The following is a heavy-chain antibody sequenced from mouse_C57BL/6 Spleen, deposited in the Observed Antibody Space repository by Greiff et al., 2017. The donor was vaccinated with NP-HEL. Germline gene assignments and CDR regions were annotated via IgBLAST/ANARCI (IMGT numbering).Heavy chain of an antibody. Sequence: EVQLVESGGGLVQPGGSLKLSCAASGFTFSDYYMYWVRQTPEKRLEWVAYISTGGGSTYYPDTVQGRFTISRDNAKNTRYLQMSRLKSEDTAMYYCARPYFYAMDYWGQGTSVTVSS. CDR2: ISTGGGST. J-gene: IGHJ4*01. CDR3: ARPYFYAMDY. D-gene: IGHD1-1*01. CDR1: GFTFSDYY. V-gene: IGHV5-12*01.